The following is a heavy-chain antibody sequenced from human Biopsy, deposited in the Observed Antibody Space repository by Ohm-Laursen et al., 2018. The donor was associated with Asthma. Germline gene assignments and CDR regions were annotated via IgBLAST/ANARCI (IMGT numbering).Heavy chain of an antibody. V-gene: IGHV4-31*03. Sequence: TLSLTCTVSGGYINIGDYYWSWIRQLPVKGLEWIGYIYYSGSTYYNPSLKSRVSISLDTSKNQFSLSLTSVTAADTAVYYCARTTYGDDGFDPWGQGTLVTVSS. D-gene: IGHD4-17*01. CDR3: ARTTYGDDGFDP. CDR1: GGYINIGDYY. J-gene: IGHJ5*02. CDR2: IYYSGST.